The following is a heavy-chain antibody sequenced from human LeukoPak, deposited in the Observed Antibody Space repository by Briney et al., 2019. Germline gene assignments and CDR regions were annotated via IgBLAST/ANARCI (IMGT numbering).Heavy chain of an antibody. D-gene: IGHD4-23*01. J-gene: IGHJ4*02. Sequence: VASVKVSCKASGYTFTGYYLHWIQQAPGQGLEWMGWINPNSGGANYAQKFQGRVTMTRDTSITTAYMELTSLKSDDTAVYYCARGRMTTGVILDYWGQGTLVTVSS. CDR1: GYTFTGYY. CDR2: INPNSGGA. CDR3: ARGRMTTGVILDY. V-gene: IGHV1-2*02.